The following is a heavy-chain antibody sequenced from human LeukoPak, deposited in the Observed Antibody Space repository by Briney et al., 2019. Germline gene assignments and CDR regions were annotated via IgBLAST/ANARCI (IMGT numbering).Heavy chain of an antibody. CDR1: GFTFSSYA. CDR3: AKDNGNYLSYYYGMDV. D-gene: IGHD4-17*01. V-gene: IGHV3-23*01. CDR2: ISGSGGST. J-gene: IGHJ6*02. Sequence: GASLRLSCAASGFTFSSYAMSWVRQAPGKGLEWVSAISGSGGSTYYADSVKGRFTISRDNSKNTLYLQMNSLRAEDTAVYYCAKDNGNYLSYYYGMDVWGQGTTVTVSS.